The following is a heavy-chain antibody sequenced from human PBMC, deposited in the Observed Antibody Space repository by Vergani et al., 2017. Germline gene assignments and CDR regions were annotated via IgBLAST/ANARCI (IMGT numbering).Heavy chain of an antibody. CDR3: ARGREGSGYRGYFDY. D-gene: IGHD6-13*01. J-gene: IGHJ4*02. CDR1: GYTFTGYY. Sequence: QVQLVQSGAEVKKPGASVKVSCKASGYTFTGYYMHWVRQAPGQGLEWMGWINPNSGGTNYAQKFQGRVPMTRDTSISTAYMELSRLRSDDTAVYYCARGREGSGYRGYFDYWGQGTLVTVSS. V-gene: IGHV1-2*02. CDR2: INPNSGGT.